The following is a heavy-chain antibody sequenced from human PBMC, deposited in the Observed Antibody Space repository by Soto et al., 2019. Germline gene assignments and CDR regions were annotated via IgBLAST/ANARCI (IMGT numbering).Heavy chain of an antibody. D-gene: IGHD2-2*01. Sequence: QLQLQESGPGLVKPSETLSLTCSVSGGSISSSSYFWGWIHQPPGKGLEWIATISYSGNTYYSPSLKSRVIISVDTSKNKFSLELSSVTATATAVYFCARRGARLRALGVSTGFDHWGQGTLVTVSS. V-gene: IGHV4-39*01. CDR2: ISYSGNT. J-gene: IGHJ5*02. CDR3: ARRGARLRALGVSTGFDH. CDR1: GGSISSSSYF.